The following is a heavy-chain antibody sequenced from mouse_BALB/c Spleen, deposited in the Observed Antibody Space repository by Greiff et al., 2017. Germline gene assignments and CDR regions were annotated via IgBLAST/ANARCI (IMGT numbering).Heavy chain of an antibody. CDR1: GFNIKDYY. CDR3: NPFITTVVERGYAMDY. J-gene: IGHJ4*01. CDR2: IDPENGDT. D-gene: IGHD1-1*01. Sequence: EVQLQQSGAELVRSGASVKLSCTASGFNIKDYYMHWVKQRPEQGLEWIGWIDPENGDTEYAPKFQGKATMTADTSSNTAYLQLSSLTSEDTAVYYCNPFITTVVERGYAMDYWGQGTSVTVSS. V-gene: IGHV14-4*02.